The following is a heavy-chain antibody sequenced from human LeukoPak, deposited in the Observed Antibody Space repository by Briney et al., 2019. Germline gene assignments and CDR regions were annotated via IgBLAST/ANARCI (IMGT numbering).Heavy chain of an antibody. CDR1: GFTLGSHD. V-gene: IGHV3-13*01. J-gene: IGHJ4*02. D-gene: IGHD4-11*01. Sequence: GGSLRLSCTASGFTLGSHDMHWVRQTTGEGLEWVAAIASGFQTFYAGSVKGRFTVSREDAKNSLYLQMNSLRAGDTAVYYCVREARGFHYTYFDYWGQGTLVTVSS. CDR2: IASGFQT. CDR3: VREARGFHYTYFDY.